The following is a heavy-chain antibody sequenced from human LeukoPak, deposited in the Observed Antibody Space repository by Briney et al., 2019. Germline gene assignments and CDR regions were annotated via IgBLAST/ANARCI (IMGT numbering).Heavy chain of an antibody. CDR2: IYYSGST. CDR3: ARVGATPLGHAFDY. CDR1: GGSISSYY. V-gene: IGHV4-59*12. D-gene: IGHD1-26*01. J-gene: IGHJ4*02. Sequence: TASETLSLTCTVSGGSISSYYWSWIRQPPGKGLEWIGYIYYSGSTNYNPSLKSRVTISVDTSKNQFSLKLSSVTAADTAVYYCARVGATPLGHAFDYWGQGTLVTVSS.